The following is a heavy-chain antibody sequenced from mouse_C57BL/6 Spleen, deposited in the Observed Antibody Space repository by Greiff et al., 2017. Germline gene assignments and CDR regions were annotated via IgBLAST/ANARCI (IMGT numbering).Heavy chain of an antibody. CDR2: IRNKANNHAT. J-gene: IGHJ4*01. V-gene: IGHV6-6*01. Sequence: DVKLQESGGGLVQPGGSMKLSCAASGFTFSDAWMDWVRQSPEKGLEWVAEIRNKANNHATYYAESVKGRFTISRDDSKSSVYLQMNSLRAEDTGIYYCTGVATHYYAMDYWGQGTSVTVSS. D-gene: IGHD1-1*01. CDR3: TGVATHYYAMDY. CDR1: GFTFSDAW.